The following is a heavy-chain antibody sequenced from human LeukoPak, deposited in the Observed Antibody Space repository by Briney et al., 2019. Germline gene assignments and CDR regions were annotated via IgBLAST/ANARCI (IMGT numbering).Heavy chain of an antibody. CDR1: GYTFINHD. CDR3: ARGLGGMFNSGYAEYYFDY. CDR2: MNSNSGNT. V-gene: IGHV1-8*02. Sequence: ASVKVSCKGYGYTFINHDIDWVRQAAGQGLEWMGWMNSNSGNTGYAQKFQGRVTMTRDTSTSTVYMELSSLRSEDTAVYYCARGLGGMFNSGYAEYYFDYWGQGTLVTVSS. J-gene: IGHJ4*02. D-gene: IGHD5-12*01.